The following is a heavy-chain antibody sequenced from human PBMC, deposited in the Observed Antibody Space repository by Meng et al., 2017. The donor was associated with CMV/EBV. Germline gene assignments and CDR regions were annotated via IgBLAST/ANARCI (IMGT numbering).Heavy chain of an antibody. Sequence: SCKACGYSFSSCYLQWPRQAPEQGLECMGIINTSGGSTSNAQKFQGRVTMTSDTSTSTVYMELSSLGSEDTAVTYCARGGICRGVLHYWGQGTLVTVSS. CDR3: ARGGICRGVLHY. J-gene: IGHJ4*02. V-gene: IGHV1-46*01. CDR1: GYSFSSCY. CDR2: INTSGGST. D-gene: IGHD3-10*01.